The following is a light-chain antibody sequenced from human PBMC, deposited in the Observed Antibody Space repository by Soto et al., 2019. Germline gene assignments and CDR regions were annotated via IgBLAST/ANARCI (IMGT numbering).Light chain of an antibody. V-gene: IGKV1-9*01. CDR2: TAS. CDR1: QDISTY. CDR3: QQLNSYPLT. J-gene: IGKJ4*01. Sequence: DIQMTQSPSTLSGSVGDRVTITCRASQDISTYLAWYQQKPGKAPKLLIYTASTLQSGVPSRFSGSGSGTDFTLTTSSPQPEDFATYYCQQLNSYPLTFGGGTKVDI.